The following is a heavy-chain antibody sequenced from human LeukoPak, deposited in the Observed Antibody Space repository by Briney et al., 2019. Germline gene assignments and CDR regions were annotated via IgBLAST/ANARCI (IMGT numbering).Heavy chain of an antibody. CDR3: AKVCEDCSSTSSWYLDY. Sequence: GGSLRLSCAASGFTFNSYAMSWVRQAPGKGLEWVSAISGSGGSTYYADSVKGRFTISRDNSENTLYLQMNSLRAEDTAVYYCAKVCEDCSSTSSWYLDYWGQGTLVTVSS. J-gene: IGHJ4*02. CDR1: GFTFNSYA. D-gene: IGHD2-2*01. CDR2: ISGSGGST. V-gene: IGHV3-23*01.